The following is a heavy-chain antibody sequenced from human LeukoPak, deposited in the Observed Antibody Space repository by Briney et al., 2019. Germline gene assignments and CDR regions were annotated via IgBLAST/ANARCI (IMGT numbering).Heavy chain of an antibody. CDR1: GFIFSRHG. Sequence: PGRSLRLSCAASGFIFSRHGMHWVRQAPGKGLGWVAVIWYDGSNKYYADSVKGRFTISRDSSKNTLYLQMNSLRAEDTAVYYCARDAYGDYYFDYWGQGTLVTVSS. D-gene: IGHD4-17*01. J-gene: IGHJ4*02. CDR3: ARDAYGDYYFDY. V-gene: IGHV3-33*01. CDR2: IWYDGSNK.